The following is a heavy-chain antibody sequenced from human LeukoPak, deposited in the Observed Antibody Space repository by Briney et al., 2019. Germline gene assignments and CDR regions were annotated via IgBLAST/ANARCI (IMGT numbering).Heavy chain of an antibody. D-gene: IGHD2-2*01. Sequence: ASVKVSCKASGYTFTSYHMHWVRQAPGQGLEWMGRINPNSGDTNYAQKFQGRVTMTRDTSISTAYMELSRLRSDDTAVYYCARDYCSSTSCLFDYWGQGTLVSVSS. CDR3: ARDYCSSTSCLFDY. CDR1: GYTFTSYH. V-gene: IGHV1-2*06. CDR2: INPNSGDT. J-gene: IGHJ4*02.